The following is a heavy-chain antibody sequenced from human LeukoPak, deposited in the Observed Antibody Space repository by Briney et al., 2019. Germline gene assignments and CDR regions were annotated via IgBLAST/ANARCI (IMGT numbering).Heavy chain of an antibody. CDR1: GGSISSYH. CDR3: TRSLGVVIHGGMDV. Sequence: SETLSLTCTVSGGSISSYHWSWIRQPPGKGLEWVGHIYYTGSTNYNPSLKSRVTISLDTSKNQFSLKLSSVTAADTAVYYCTRSLGVVIHGGMDVWGQGTTVTVSS. V-gene: IGHV4-59*01. J-gene: IGHJ6*02. CDR2: IYYTGST. D-gene: IGHD3-3*01.